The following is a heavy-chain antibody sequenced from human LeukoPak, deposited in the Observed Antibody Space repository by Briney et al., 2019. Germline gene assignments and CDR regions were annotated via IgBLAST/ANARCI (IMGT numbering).Heavy chain of an antibody. CDR1: GGSISSGSYY. CDR2: IYTSGST. Sequence: SETLSLTCTVSGGSISSGSYYWSWIRQPAGKGLEWIGRIYTSGSTNYNPSLKSRVTISVDTSKNQFSLKLTSVTAADTAVYYCARTTEGGYTYGYFYYYYMDVWGKGTTVTISS. CDR3: ARTTEGGYTYGYFYYYYMDV. J-gene: IGHJ6*03. V-gene: IGHV4-61*02. D-gene: IGHD5-18*01.